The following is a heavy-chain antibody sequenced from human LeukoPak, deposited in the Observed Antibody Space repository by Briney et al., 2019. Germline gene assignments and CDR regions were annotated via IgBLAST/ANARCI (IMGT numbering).Heavy chain of an antibody. Sequence: GGSLRLSCAASGFTFDDYAMHWVRQAPGKGLEWVSLISWDGGSTYYADSVKGRFTISRDNSKNSLYLQMNSLRAEDTALYYCAKDGLGQPDYWGQGTTVTVSS. CDR1: GFTFDDYA. D-gene: IGHD1-1*01. CDR3: AKDGLGQPDY. J-gene: IGHJ4*03. V-gene: IGHV3-43D*04. CDR2: ISWDGGST.